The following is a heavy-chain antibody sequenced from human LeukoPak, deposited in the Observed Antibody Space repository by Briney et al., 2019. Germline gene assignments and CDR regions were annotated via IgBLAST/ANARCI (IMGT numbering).Heavy chain of an antibody. CDR2: ISSRSSYI. CDR3: ARDYRSSRYFDY. V-gene: IGHV3-21*01. J-gene: IGHJ4*02. CDR1: GFTFSSYS. D-gene: IGHD6-13*01. Sequence: GGSLRLSCAASGFTFSSYSMNWVRQAPGKGLEWVSSISSRSSYIYYADSVKGRFTISRDNAKNSLFLQMNSLRAEDTAVYFCARDYRSSRYFDYWGQGTLVTVSS.